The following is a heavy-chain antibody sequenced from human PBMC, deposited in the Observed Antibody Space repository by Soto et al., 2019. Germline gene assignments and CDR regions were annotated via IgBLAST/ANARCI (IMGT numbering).Heavy chain of an antibody. Sequence: SVKVSCKASGGNFSSYAVSWVRQAPGQGLEWMGGIIPIFGTANYAQKFQGRVTITADKSTSTAYMELSSLRSEDTAVYYCARRVVVPAAIEGAYYYYGMDVWGQGTTVTVSS. CDR2: IIPIFGTA. D-gene: IGHD2-2*01. J-gene: IGHJ6*02. CDR3: ARRVVVPAAIEGAYYYYGMDV. V-gene: IGHV1-69*06. CDR1: GGNFSSYA.